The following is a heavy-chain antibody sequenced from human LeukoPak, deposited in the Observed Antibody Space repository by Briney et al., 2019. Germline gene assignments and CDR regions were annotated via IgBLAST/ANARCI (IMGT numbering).Heavy chain of an antibody. V-gene: IGHV4-59*01. CDR2: IYYCGST. Sequence: SETLSLTCTVSGGSISSYYWSWIRQPPGKGLEWIGYIYYCGSTNYNPSLKSRVTISVDTSKNQFSLKLRSVTAADTAVYYCARVTGYMIEDYFDYWGQGILVTVSS. CDR3: ARVTGYMIEDYFDY. D-gene: IGHD3-9*01. CDR1: GGSISSYY. J-gene: IGHJ4*02.